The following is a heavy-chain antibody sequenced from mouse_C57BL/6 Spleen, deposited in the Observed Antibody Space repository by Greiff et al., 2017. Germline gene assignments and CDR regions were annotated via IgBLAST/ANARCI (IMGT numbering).Heavy chain of an antibody. V-gene: IGHV6-3*01. Sequence: EVKLVESGGGLVQPGGSMKLSCVASGFTFSNYWMNWVRQSPEKGLEWVAQIRLKSDNYATHYAESVKGRFTISRDDSKSSVYLQMNNLRAEDTGIYYCTGETWDAYFDYWGQGTTLTVSS. CDR3: TGETWDAYFDY. CDR1: GFTFSNYW. J-gene: IGHJ2*01. D-gene: IGHD4-1*01. CDR2: IRLKSDNYAT.